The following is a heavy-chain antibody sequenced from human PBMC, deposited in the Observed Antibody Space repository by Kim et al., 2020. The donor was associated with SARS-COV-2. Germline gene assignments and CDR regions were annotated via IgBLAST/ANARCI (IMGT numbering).Heavy chain of an antibody. CDR3: TTGTWSGTDN. D-gene: IGHD3-3*01. CDR1: GFTFTDAW. CDR2: IKSNTDGGTT. V-gene: IGHV3-15*01. Sequence: GGSLRLSCATSGFTFTDAWMSWVRQAPGKGREWVGRIKSNTDGGTTNYAAPEKDRFTISRDDSKTTLYMQMNSLKTEDTAVYYCTTGTWSGTDNWGQGTLVTVSS. J-gene: IGHJ4*02.